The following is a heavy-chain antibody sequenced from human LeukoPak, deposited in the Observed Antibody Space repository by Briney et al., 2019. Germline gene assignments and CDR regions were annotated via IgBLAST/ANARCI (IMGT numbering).Heavy chain of an antibody. Sequence: GGSLSLSCAVSGFTLSSAAMTWVRQAPGKGLEWVSTITGSDDGTYYADSVKGRFTISRDYSKNTLNLQMNSLRVEDTATYYCAKGPQLGSGYHPDYWGQGTLVTVSS. CDR3: AKGPQLGSGYHPDY. CDR1: GFTLSSAA. D-gene: IGHD3-22*01. CDR2: ITGSDDGT. V-gene: IGHV3-23*01. J-gene: IGHJ4*02.